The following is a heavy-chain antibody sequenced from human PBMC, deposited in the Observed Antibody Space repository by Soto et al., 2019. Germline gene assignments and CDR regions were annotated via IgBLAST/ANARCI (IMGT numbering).Heavy chain of an antibody. CDR2: IYYSGST. D-gene: IGHD3-22*01. Sequence: SETLSLTCTVSGGSISSYYWSWIRQPPGKGLEWIGYIYYSGSTNYNPSLKSRVTISVDTSKNQFSLKLSSVTAADTAVYYCARENYYYDSSGQIDYWGQGTLVTVSS. CDR1: GGSISSYY. J-gene: IGHJ4*02. V-gene: IGHV4-59*01. CDR3: ARENYYYDSSGQIDY.